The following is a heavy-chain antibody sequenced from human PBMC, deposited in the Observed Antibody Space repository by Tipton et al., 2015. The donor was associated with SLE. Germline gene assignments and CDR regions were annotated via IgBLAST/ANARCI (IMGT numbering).Heavy chain of an antibody. V-gene: IGHV1-18*01. CDR2: ISTYNGNT. J-gene: IGHJ6*02. D-gene: IGHD3-10*01. CDR3: AREVYSGSYYYYYGMDV. Sequence: QLVQSGAEVKKPGASVKASCKASGYTFTSYGISWVRQAPGQGLEWMGWISTYNGNTHYAQNLQGRVTMTTYTSTSTAYMELRSLRSDDTAVYYCAREVYSGSYYYYYGMDVWGQGTTVTISS. CDR1: GYTFTSYG.